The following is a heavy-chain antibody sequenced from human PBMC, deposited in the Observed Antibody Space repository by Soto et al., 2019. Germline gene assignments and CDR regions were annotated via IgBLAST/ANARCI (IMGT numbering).Heavy chain of an antibody. Sequence: EVQLLESGGGLVQPGGSLRLSCAASGFTFSSYAMSWVRQAPGKGLEWVSAISGSGGSTDYVDSVKGRFTISRDNSKNTLDLQMNSLRAEDTAVYYCAKLQAYSYGPGDYCDYWGQGTLFTVSS. CDR3: AKLQAYSYGPGDYCDY. CDR1: GFTFSSYA. J-gene: IGHJ4*02. CDR2: ISGSGGST. V-gene: IGHV3-23*01. D-gene: IGHD5-18*01.